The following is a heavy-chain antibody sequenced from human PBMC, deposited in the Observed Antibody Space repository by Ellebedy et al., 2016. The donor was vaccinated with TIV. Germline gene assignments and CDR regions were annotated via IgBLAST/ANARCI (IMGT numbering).Heavy chain of an antibody. CDR1: GYTFTGYY. J-gene: IGHJ6*02. CDR3: ARAIIPDYDFWSGYSYYGMDV. V-gene: IGHV1-2*04. Sequence: ASVKVSCKASGYTFTGYYMHWARQAPGQGLEWMGWINPNSGGPNYAQKFQGWVTMTRDTSISTAYMELSRLRSDDTAVYYCARAIIPDYDFWSGYSYYGMDVWGQGTTVTVPS. CDR2: INPNSGGP. D-gene: IGHD3-3*01.